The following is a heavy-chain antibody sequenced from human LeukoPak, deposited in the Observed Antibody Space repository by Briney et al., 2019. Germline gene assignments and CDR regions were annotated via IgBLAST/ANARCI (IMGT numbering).Heavy chain of an antibody. CDR3: AKDQAVAGLYYFDY. CDR1: GFTFSSYG. J-gene: IGHJ4*02. Sequence: GASLKISCAAAGFTFSSYGMHWVRQAPGKGLEWVAVIWYDGSNKYYADSVKGRFTISRDNSKNTLYLQMNSLRAEDTAVYYCAKDQAVAGLYYFDYWGQGTLVTVS. V-gene: IGHV3-33*06. CDR2: IWYDGSNK. D-gene: IGHD6-19*01.